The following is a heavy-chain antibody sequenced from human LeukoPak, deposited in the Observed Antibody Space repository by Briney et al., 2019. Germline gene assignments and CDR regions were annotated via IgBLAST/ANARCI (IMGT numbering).Heavy chain of an antibody. V-gene: IGHV3-48*02. Sequence: GGSLRLSCAASGFTFSTYRMNWVRQAPGKGLEWVSYISSSSSSIYYAGSVKGRFAISRDNAKNSLYLQMNSLRDEDTAVYYCAREGYSSGWYKGDAFDIWGQGTMVTVSS. CDR1: GFTFSTYR. CDR2: ISSSSSSI. CDR3: AREGYSSGWYKGDAFDI. D-gene: IGHD6-13*01. J-gene: IGHJ3*02.